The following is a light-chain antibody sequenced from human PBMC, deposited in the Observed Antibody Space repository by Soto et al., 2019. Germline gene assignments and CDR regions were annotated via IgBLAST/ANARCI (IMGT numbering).Light chain of an antibody. CDR3: QLYCSYWT. V-gene: IGKV1-5*03. CDR1: QSISSW. CDR2: KAS. J-gene: IGKJ1*01. Sequence: DIQMTQSPSTLSASVGDRVTITCRASQSISSWLAWYQHKPAKASKLLIHKASSLNSGVPSRFRGSGSGTEFNLTISRQQSVVFATYYCQLYCSYWTFGQGTRVEL.